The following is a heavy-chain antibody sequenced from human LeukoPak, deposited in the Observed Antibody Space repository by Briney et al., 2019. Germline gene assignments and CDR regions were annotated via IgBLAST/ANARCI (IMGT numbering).Heavy chain of an antibody. CDR2: FKIKADGGTT. Sequence: GGSLRLSCAASVTFSNAWMNWVRQAPGKGLEWVGHFKIKADGGTTDYAAPVKDRFTISRDDSQNTLYLQMNSLKTEDTAVYYCTTGSRYCSSTSCYDIDYWGQGTLVTVSS. CDR1: VTFSNAW. D-gene: IGHD2-2*01. J-gene: IGHJ4*02. V-gene: IGHV3-15*01. CDR3: TTGSRYCSSTSCYDIDY.